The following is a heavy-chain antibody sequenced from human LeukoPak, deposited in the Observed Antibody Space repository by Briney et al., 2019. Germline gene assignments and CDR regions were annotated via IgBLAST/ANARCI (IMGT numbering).Heavy chain of an antibody. CDR3: ARGVIVATWGAFDI. V-gene: IGHV3-21*01. Sequence: GGSLRLSCAASGFTFSSYSMNWVRQAPGKGLEWVSSISSSSSYIYYADSVKGRFTISRDNAKNSLYLQMNSLRAEDTAVYYCARGVIVATWGAFDIWGQGTMVTVSS. CDR1: GFTFSSYS. CDR2: ISSSSSYI. D-gene: IGHD5-12*01. J-gene: IGHJ3*02.